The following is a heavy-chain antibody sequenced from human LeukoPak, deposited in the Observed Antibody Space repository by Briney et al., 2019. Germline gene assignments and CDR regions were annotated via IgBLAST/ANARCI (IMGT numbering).Heavy chain of an antibody. CDR2: IKQDGSEK. Sequence: PGGSLRLSCAASGFTFSSYWMTWVRQAPGKGLEWVANIKQDGSEKYYVDSVKGRFTISRDNAKNSLYLQMNSLRAEDTAVYYCARVAVAGTSYYYHYMDVWGKGTTVTVSS. J-gene: IGHJ6*03. V-gene: IGHV3-7*01. CDR3: ARVAVAGTSYYYHYMDV. CDR1: GFTFSSYW. D-gene: IGHD6-19*01.